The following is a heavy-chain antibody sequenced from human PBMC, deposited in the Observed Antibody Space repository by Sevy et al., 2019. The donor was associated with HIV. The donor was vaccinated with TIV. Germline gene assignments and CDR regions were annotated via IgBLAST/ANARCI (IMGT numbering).Heavy chain of an antibody. CDR1: GFTFSSYA. Sequence: GGSLRLSCAASGFTFSSYAMHWVRQAPGKGLEWVAVISYDGSNKYYADSVKGRFTISRDNSKNTLYLQMNSLRAEDTAVYYRARAEGGQNYYYYGMDVWGQGTTVTVSS. V-gene: IGHV3-30*04. CDR3: ARAEGGQNYYYYGMDV. J-gene: IGHJ6*02. D-gene: IGHD2-15*01. CDR2: ISYDGSNK.